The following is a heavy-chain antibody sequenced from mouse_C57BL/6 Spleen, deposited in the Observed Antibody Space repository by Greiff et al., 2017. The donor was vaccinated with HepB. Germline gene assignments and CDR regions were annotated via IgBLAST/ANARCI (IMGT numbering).Heavy chain of an antibody. Sequence: VQLQQSGAELVKPGASVKLSCKASGYTFTSSWMPWVKQRPGQGLEWIGMIHPNSGSTNYNEKFRSKATLTVAQSSSTAYMQRSSRTYEDFAVYYGARSYDGRSPWFAYGGQGTLVTVSA. CDR2: IHPNSGST. CDR1: GYTFTSSW. D-gene: IGHD1-1*01. V-gene: IGHV1-64*01. CDR3: ARSYDGRSPWFAY. J-gene: IGHJ3*01.